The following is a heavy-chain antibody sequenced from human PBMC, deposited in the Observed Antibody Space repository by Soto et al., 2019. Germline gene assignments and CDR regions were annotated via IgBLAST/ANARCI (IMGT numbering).Heavy chain of an antibody. Sequence: GASVKVSCKFSGYTLTELSMHCVQQAPGKGLEWMGGFDPEDGETIYAQKFQCRVTMTEDTSTDTAYMELSSLRSEDTAVYYCATAGLRSVLRHFDYWGQGTLVTVSS. D-gene: IGHD3-3*01. CDR2: FDPEDGET. J-gene: IGHJ4*02. CDR1: GYTLTELS. CDR3: ATAGLRSVLRHFDY. V-gene: IGHV1-24*01.